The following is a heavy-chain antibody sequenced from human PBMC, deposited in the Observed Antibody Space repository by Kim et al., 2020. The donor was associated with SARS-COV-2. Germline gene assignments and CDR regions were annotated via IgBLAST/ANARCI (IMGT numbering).Heavy chain of an antibody. CDR3: SRDLRCSGISCYLADY. Sequence: GGFLRLSCTASGFTFGDYAMSWFRQAPGKGLEWVGFIRNKAYGGTTEYAASVKGRFTISRDDSKSIAYLQMNSLKTEDTGVYYCSRDLRCSGISCYLADYWGQGTLVTVSS. J-gene: IGHJ4*02. CDR2: IRNKAYGGTT. D-gene: IGHD2-15*01. V-gene: IGHV3-49*03. CDR1: GFTFGDYA.